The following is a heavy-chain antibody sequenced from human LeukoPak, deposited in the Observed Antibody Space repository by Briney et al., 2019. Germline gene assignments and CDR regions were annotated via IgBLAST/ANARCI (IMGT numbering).Heavy chain of an antibody. CDR3: AKDLEQCHGSTSCNRWFDP. CDR1: GFTFSNYW. V-gene: IGHV3-7*01. D-gene: IGHD2-2*02. CDR2: ISEDGSGK. Sequence: QPGGSLRLSCAASGFTFSNYWMSWIRQAPGKGLEWAAHISEDGSGKYYVDSVKGRFTISRDNAKNSLYLQMNSLRVEDTAVYYCAKDLEQCHGSTSCNRWFDPWGQGTLVTVSS. J-gene: IGHJ5*02.